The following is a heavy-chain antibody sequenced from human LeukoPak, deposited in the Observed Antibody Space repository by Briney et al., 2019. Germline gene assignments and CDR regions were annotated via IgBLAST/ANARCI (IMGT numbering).Heavy chain of an antibody. J-gene: IGHJ6*03. CDR3: ARGFGDFYYYYYMDV. CDR2: IKQDGSEK. CDR1: GFTFSSYW. V-gene: IGHV3-7*01. Sequence: GGSLRLSCAASGFTFSSYWMSWVRQAPGKGLEWVANIKQDGSEKYYVDSVKGRFTISRDNAKNSLYLQMNSLRAEDTAVYYCARGFGDFYYYYYMDVWGKGTTVTVSS. D-gene: IGHD3-10*01.